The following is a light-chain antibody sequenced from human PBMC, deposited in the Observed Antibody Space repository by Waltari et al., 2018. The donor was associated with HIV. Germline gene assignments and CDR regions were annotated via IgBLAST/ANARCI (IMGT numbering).Light chain of an antibody. J-gene: IGLJ2*01. Sequence: QSALTQPPSASGSPGQSITMSCTGTTSDIGGYNFVSWYQQHPGKAPKVIIYEVSNRPSGVSTRFSGSKSGNTASLTISGLQAEDEADYYCSSYSTAANVVFGEGTKLTV. CDR2: EVS. CDR1: TSDIGGYNF. V-gene: IGLV2-14*01. CDR3: SSYSTAANVV.